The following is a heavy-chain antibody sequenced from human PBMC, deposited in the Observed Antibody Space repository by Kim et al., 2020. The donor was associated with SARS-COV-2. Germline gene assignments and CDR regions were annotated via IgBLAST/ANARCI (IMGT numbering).Heavy chain of an antibody. CDR1: GFTFSSYW. D-gene: IGHD1-7*01. CDR3: ARDQWVTGTISPNYYGMDV. Sequence: GGSLRLSCAASGFTFSSYWMSWVRQAPGKGLEWVANIKQDGSEKYYVDSVKGRFTISRDNAKNSLYLQMNSLRAEDTAVYYCARDQWVTGTISPNYYGMDVWGPGTTVTVSS. V-gene: IGHV3-7*03. CDR2: IKQDGSEK. J-gene: IGHJ6*02.